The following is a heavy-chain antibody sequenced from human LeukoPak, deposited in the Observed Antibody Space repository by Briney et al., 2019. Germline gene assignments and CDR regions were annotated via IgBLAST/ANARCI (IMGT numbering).Heavy chain of an antibody. V-gene: IGHV3-74*03. J-gene: IGHJ4*02. CDR3: ASNYDSSGYGHDY. Sequence: GGSLRLSCAASGFTFSSYWMHWVRQAPGKGLVWVSRINSDGSSITYADSVKGRFTISRDNSKNTLYLQMNSLRAEDTAVYYCASNYDSSGYGHDYWGQGTLVTVSS. CDR1: GFTFSSYW. CDR2: INSDGSSI. D-gene: IGHD3-22*01.